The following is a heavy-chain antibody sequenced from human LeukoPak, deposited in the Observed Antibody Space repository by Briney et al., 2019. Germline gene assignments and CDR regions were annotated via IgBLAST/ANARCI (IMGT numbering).Heavy chain of an antibody. CDR3: ARLGGYSYGYPTDY. D-gene: IGHD5-18*01. Sequence: SETLSLTCTVSGGSISSSSYYWGWIRQPPGKGLEWIGSIYYSGSTYYNPSLKSRVTISVDTSKNQLSLKLSSVTAADTAVYYCARLGGYSYGYPTDYWGQGTLVTVSS. V-gene: IGHV4-39*01. CDR1: GGSISSSSYY. J-gene: IGHJ4*02. CDR2: IYYSGST.